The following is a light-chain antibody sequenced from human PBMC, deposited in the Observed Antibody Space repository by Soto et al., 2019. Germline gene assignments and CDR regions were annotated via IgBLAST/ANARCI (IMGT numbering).Light chain of an antibody. CDR1: QSIGSG. J-gene: IGKJ2*01. CDR3: QQYHDFQYT. CDR2: KAT. Sequence: DFQMTQSPSTLSASVGDGVTITCRASQSIGSGLAWYQQQPGKAPKLLIYKATNLQRGVSSRFSGSGSGTDFSLTISSLRPADSATYYCQQYHDFQYTFGQGTKLEI. V-gene: IGKV1-5*03.